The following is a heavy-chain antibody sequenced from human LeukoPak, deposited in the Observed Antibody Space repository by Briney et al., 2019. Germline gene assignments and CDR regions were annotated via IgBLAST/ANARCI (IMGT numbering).Heavy chain of an antibody. V-gene: IGHV4-61*05. CDR3: ARGRRDSSGYYDGLDY. D-gene: IGHD3-22*01. CDR2: IYYSGST. Sequence: SETLSLTCTVSGGSISTSNYYWGWIRQPPGKGLEWIGYIYYSGSTNYNPSLKSRVTISVDTSKNQFSLKLSSVTAADTAVYYCARGRRDSSGYYDGLDYWGQGTLVTVSS. CDR1: GGSISTSNYY. J-gene: IGHJ4*02.